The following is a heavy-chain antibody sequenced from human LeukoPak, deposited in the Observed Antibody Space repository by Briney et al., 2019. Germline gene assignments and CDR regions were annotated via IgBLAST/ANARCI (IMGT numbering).Heavy chain of an antibody. CDR2: INQDGSAK. CDR1: GFTFDTYW. D-gene: IGHD1-26*01. CDR3: AREGVPGATAHHYDY. V-gene: IGHV3-7*01. Sequence: RPGGSLRLSCAVTGFTFDTYWMSWVRQVPGKGLEWVANINQDGSAKYYVDSVKDRFTISRDNAKNSLYLQMNSLRAEDTGVYYCAREGVPGATAHHYDYWGQGSLVTVSS. J-gene: IGHJ4*02.